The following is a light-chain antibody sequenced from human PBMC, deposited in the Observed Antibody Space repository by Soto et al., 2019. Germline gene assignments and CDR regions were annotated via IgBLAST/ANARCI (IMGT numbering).Light chain of an antibody. Sequence: EIVITQSPATLSVSPGEGVTLSWRAGQSVRSNLAWYQQKPGQPTSLIIYGASTRATGIPARFSGSGAGTEFTLTISSLQSEDFAVYYCQQYGSSHPVTFGPGTKVDIK. J-gene: IGKJ3*01. V-gene: IGKV3-15*01. CDR3: QQYGSSHPVT. CDR1: QSVRSN. CDR2: GAS.